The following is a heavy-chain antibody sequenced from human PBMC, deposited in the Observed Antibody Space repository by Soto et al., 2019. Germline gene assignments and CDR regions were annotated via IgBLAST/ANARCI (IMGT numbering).Heavy chain of an antibody. CDR2: IYTSGST. D-gene: IGHD1-7*01. J-gene: IGHJ3*02. CDR3: ASGVITGATLLLGGDAFDI. CDR1: GGSISSYY. Sequence: QVQLQESGPGLVKPSETLSLTCTVSGGSISSYYWSWIRQPAGKGLEWIGRIYTSGSTNYNPSLKSRVTMSVDKAKNQFSLDPSSVTAADTAVYYCASGVITGATLLLGGDAFDIWGQGTMVTVSS. V-gene: IGHV4-4*07.